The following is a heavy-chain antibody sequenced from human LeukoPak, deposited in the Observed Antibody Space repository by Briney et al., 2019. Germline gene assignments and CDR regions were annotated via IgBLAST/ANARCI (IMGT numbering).Heavy chain of an antibody. J-gene: IGHJ3*02. Sequence: PGGSLRLSCAASAFTFSSYWMSWVRQAPGKGLEWVANIKQDGSEKYYVDSVKGRFTISRDNAKNSLYLQMNSLRAEDTAVYYCARVTTGTTSAFDIWGQGTMVTVSS. D-gene: IGHD1-1*01. CDR3: ARVTTGTTSAFDI. CDR2: IKQDGSEK. V-gene: IGHV3-7*01. CDR1: AFTFSSYW.